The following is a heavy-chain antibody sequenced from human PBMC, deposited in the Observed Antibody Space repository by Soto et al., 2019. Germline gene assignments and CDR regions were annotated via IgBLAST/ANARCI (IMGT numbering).Heavy chain of an antibody. D-gene: IGHD6-19*01. CDR1: GYTFTNYY. CDR2: INPSSGST. V-gene: IGHV1-2*04. CDR3: ARGYSSGWHGAYYYYGMDV. Sequence: ASVKVSCKASGYTFTNYYIHWVRQAPGQGLEWLGFINPSSGSTNYAQAFQGWVTMTRDTSISTAYMELSRLTSDDTAVYYCARGYSSGWHGAYYYYGMDVWGQGTTVTVSS. J-gene: IGHJ6*02.